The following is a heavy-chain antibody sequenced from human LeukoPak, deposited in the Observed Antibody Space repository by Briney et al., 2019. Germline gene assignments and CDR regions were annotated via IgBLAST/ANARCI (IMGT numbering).Heavy chain of an antibody. D-gene: IGHD6-6*01. CDR3: ARSTAARYQWFDP. CDR2: INHSGST. J-gene: IGHJ5*02. V-gene: IGHV4-34*01. Sequence: SETLSLTCAVYGGSFSGYYWSWIRQPPGKGLEWIGEINHSGSTNYNPSLKSRVTISVDTSKNQFSLKLSSVTAADTAVYYCARSTAARYQWFDPWGQGTLVTVSS. CDR1: GGSFSGYY.